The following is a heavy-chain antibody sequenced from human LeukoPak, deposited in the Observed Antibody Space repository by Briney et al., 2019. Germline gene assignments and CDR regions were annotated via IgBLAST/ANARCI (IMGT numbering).Heavy chain of an antibody. V-gene: IGHV4-59*08. Sequence: SETLSLTRTVSGGSISSYYWSWIRQPPGKGLEWIGYIYYSGSTNYNPSLKSRVTISVDTSKNQFSLKLSSVTAADTAVYYCARLRSDSSGYYLSHWGQGTLVTVSS. D-gene: IGHD3-22*01. J-gene: IGHJ4*02. CDR1: GGSISSYY. CDR3: ARLRSDSSGYYLSH. CDR2: IYYSGST.